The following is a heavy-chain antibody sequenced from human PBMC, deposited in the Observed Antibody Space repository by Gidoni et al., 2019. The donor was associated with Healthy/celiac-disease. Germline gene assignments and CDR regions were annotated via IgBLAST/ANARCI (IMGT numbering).Heavy chain of an antibody. V-gene: IGHV4-59*01. Sequence: QVQLQESGPGLVKPSETLSLTCTVSGGSISSYYWSWIRQPPGKGLEWIGYIYYSGSTNYNPSLKSRVTISVDTSKNQFSLKLSSVTAADTAVYYCARDLGYGIDYWGQGTLVTVSS. CDR1: GGSISSYY. CDR2: IYYSGST. CDR3: ARDLGYGIDY. D-gene: IGHD4-17*01. J-gene: IGHJ4*02.